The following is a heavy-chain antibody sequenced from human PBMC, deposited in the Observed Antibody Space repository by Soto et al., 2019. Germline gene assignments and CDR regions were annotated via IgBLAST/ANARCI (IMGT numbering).Heavy chain of an antibody. D-gene: IGHD3-3*01. CDR1: GFTFSSYA. CDR2: ISSNGGST. J-gene: IGHJ6*03. Sequence: GGSLRLSCSASGFTFSSYAMHWVRQAPGKGLEYVSAISSNGGSTYYADSVKGRFTISRDNSKNTLYLQMNSLRAEDTAVYYCVKGGIWSGYYYYMDVWGKGTTVTVSS. V-gene: IGHV3-64D*09. CDR3: VKGGIWSGYYYYMDV.